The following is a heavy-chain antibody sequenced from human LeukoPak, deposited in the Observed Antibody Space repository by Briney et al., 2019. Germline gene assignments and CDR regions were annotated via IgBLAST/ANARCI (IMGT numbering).Heavy chain of an antibody. V-gene: IGHV4-59*01. J-gene: IGHJ2*01. CDR1: GGSISSYY. Sequence: PSETLSLTCTVSGGSISSYYWSWIRQPPGKGLEWIGYIYYSGSTNYNPSLKSRVTISVDTSKNQFSLKLSSVTAADTAVYYCARSALGATGWYFDLWGCGTLVTVSS. CDR2: IYYSGST. D-gene: IGHD1-26*01. CDR3: ARSALGATGWYFDL.